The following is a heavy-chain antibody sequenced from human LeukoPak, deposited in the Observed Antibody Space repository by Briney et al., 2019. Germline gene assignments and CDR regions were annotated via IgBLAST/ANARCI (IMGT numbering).Heavy chain of an antibody. CDR1: GINISTDY. Sequence: PGGSLRLSCAASGINISTDYMNWARQAPGKGLEWLAYISSSSSTIYYADSVKGRFTISRDNAENSLSLQMNSLTDGDTAVYYCVRDRSAPDFWGQGTLVTVSS. CDR2: ISSSSSTI. CDR3: VRDRSAPDF. J-gene: IGHJ4*02. V-gene: IGHV3-48*02.